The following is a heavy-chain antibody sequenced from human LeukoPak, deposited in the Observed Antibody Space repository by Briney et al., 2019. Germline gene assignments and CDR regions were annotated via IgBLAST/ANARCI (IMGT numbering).Heavy chain of an antibody. J-gene: IGHJ3*02. CDR1: GGSISSGGYS. CDR3: ACRYSGSYYAI. V-gene: IGHV4-30-2*01. Sequence: SETLSLTCTVSGGSISSGGYSWSWIRQPPGKGLEWIGYIYHSGSTYYNPSLKSRVTISVDRSKNQFSLKLSSVTAADTAVYYCACRYSGSYYAIWGQGTMVTVSS. CDR2: IYHSGST. D-gene: IGHD1-26*01.